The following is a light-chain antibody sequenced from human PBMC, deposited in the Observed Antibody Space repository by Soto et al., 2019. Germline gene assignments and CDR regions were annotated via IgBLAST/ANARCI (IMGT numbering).Light chain of an antibody. J-gene: IGKJ4*01. CDR1: QSISSY. CDR2: AAS. CDR3: QQYSSSPLT. Sequence: DIQMTQSPSSLSASVGDRVTITCRASQSISSYLNWYQQKPGKAPKLLIYAASSLQSGVPSRFSGSGSGTEFTLTISRLEPEDFAVYYCQQYSSSPLTFGGGTKVDIK. V-gene: IGKV1-39*01.